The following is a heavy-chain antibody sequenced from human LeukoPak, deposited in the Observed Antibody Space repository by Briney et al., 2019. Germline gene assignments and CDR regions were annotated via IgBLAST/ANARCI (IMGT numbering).Heavy chain of an antibody. CDR2: ISAYNGNT. CDR1: GYTFINYG. Sequence: ASVKVSCKASGYTFINYGINWVRQAPGQGLEWMGWISAYNGNTNYAQSLQGRVTMTTDTSTSTAYMELRSLRSDDTAVYYCARVAAVAGSPFDYWGQGTLVTVSS. J-gene: IGHJ4*02. D-gene: IGHD6-19*01. V-gene: IGHV1-18*01. CDR3: ARVAAVAGSPFDY.